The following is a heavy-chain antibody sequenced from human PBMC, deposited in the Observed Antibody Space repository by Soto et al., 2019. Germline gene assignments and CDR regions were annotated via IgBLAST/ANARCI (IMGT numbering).Heavy chain of an antibody. D-gene: IGHD3-3*01. CDR3: ARGIDFWSGYYTVYYYYGMDV. Sequence: PSETLSLTCAVYGGSFSVYYWSWIRQPPGKGLEWIGEINHSGSTNYNPSLKSRVTISVGTSKNQFSLKLSSVTAADTAVYYCARGIDFWSGYYTVYYYYGMDVWGQGTTVTVSS. J-gene: IGHJ6*02. V-gene: IGHV4-34*01. CDR2: INHSGST. CDR1: GGSFSVYY.